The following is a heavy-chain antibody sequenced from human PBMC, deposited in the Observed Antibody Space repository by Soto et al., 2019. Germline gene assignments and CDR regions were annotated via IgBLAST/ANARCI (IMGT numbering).Heavy chain of an antibody. CDR3: ARDLRLGYCSGDSCQDSYYAMDI. J-gene: IGHJ6*02. V-gene: IGHV4-31*03. CDR2: IYYSGST. Sequence: PSETLSLTCTVSSGSISRGGHYWSWIRQHPGKGLEWIGNIYYSGSTYYNSSLKSRVTISVDTSKNQFFLKLTPVTAADTAVYYCARDLRLGYCSGDSCQDSYYAMDIWGQGTTVTVSS. D-gene: IGHD2-15*01. CDR1: SGSISRGGHY.